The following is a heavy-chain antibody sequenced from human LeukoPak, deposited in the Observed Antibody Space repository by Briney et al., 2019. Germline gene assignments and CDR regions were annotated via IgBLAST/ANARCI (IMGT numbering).Heavy chain of an antibody. J-gene: IGHJ4*02. CDR1: GYTFASYG. V-gene: IGHV1-18*01. D-gene: IGHD3-16*01. CDR3: ARGADTGSYGSLVYFDY. Sequence: ASVKVSCKASGYTFASYGISWVRQAPGQGLEWMGLISAYSGNTNFAQKLQVRVTMTTDTSTSKAYMELRSVRSDDTAVYFCARGADTGSYGSLVYFDYWGQGTLVSVSS. CDR2: ISAYSGNT.